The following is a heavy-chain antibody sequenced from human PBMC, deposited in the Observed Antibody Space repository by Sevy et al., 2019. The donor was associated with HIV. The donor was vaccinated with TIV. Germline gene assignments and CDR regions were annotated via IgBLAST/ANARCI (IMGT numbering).Heavy chain of an antibody. CDR2: IKNKANTYAT. J-gene: IGHJ2*01. V-gene: IGHV3-73*01. D-gene: IGHD3-10*01. CDR1: GFTFSGSA. Sequence: GGSLRLSCAASGFTFSGSAMHWVRQASGKGLEWVGHIKNKANTYATEYAASVKGRFTISRDDSKSTAYLQMNNLKTEDTAVYYCSTWYGGYFDLWGRGTLVTVSS. CDR3: STWYGGYFDL.